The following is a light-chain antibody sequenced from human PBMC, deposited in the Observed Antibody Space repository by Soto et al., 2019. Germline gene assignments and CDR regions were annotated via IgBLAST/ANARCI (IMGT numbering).Light chain of an antibody. V-gene: IGKV3-11*01. J-gene: IGKJ4*01. Sequence: EIVLTQSPATLSLSPGERATLSCRASQTVSSFLAWYQQKPGQAPRLLIYDTSNRATGIPARFSGSGSGTDFTLTISSLEPEDFAVYYCQLRSNWLFTFGGGTKVEI. CDR2: DTS. CDR1: QTVSSF. CDR3: QLRSNWLFT.